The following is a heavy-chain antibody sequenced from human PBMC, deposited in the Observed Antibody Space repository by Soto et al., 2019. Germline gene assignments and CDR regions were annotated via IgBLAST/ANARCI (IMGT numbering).Heavy chain of an antibody. CDR1: GFTFSSYA. J-gene: IGHJ4*02. CDR3: AKDRHYYDSSGYYFPDY. Sequence: GGSLRLSCAASGFTFSSYAMSWVRQAPGKGLEWVSAISGSGGSTYYADSVKGRFTISRDNSKNTLYLQMNSLRAEDTAVYYCAKDRHYYDSSGYYFPDYWGPGTLVTVSS. V-gene: IGHV3-23*01. D-gene: IGHD3-22*01. CDR2: ISGSGGST.